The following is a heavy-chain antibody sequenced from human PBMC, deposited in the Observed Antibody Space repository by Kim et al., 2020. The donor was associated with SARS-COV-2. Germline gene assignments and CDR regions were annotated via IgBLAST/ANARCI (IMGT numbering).Heavy chain of an antibody. D-gene: IGHD1-26*01. V-gene: IGHV4-34*01. CDR3: SRGDYYDI. J-gene: IGHJ3*02. Sequence: SESTNYNPSLKSRVTISVDTSKNQFSLKLSSVTAADTAVYYCSRGDYYDIWGQGTMVTVSS. CDR2: SEST.